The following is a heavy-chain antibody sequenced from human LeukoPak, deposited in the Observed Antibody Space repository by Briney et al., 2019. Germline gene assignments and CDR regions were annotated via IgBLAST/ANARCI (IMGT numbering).Heavy chain of an antibody. J-gene: IGHJ6*02. Sequence: GGSLRLSCAASGFKFDEYAMHWVRQVPGQGLEWVSGITWNSGSVGYADSVRGRFTISRDNAKNSLYLQMNSLRPEDTALCYCAKDGAIFGVPITRGGMDVWGQGTTVTVSS. CDR1: GFKFDEYA. CDR3: AKDGAIFGVPITRGGMDV. D-gene: IGHD3-3*01. CDR2: ITWNSGSV. V-gene: IGHV3-9*01.